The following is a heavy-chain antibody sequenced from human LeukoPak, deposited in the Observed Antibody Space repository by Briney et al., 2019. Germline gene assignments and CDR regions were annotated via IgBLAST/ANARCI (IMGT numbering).Heavy chain of an antibody. D-gene: IGHD3-10*01. Sequence: PGGSLRLSCAASGFTFSNAWMSWVRQAPGKGLEWVSVIYSGGSTYYADSVKGRFTISRDNSKNTLYLQMNSLRAEDMAVYYCTYYGSGSHGFDIWGQGTIVTVSS. V-gene: IGHV3-66*01. CDR1: GFTFSNAW. CDR3: TYYGSGSHGFDI. CDR2: IYSGGST. J-gene: IGHJ3*02.